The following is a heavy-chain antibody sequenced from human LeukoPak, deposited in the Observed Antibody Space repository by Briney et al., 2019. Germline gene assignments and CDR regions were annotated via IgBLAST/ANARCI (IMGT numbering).Heavy chain of an antibody. J-gene: IGHJ5*02. Sequence: ASVKVSCKSSGYSFTSHYIHWVRQAPGQGLEWMGRINPNGGTTSSAQKFQGRVTITRDTSTSTVYMELSSLRSEDTAVYYCARGGFGLGVGATRGLNWFDPCGQGTLVTVSS. D-gene: IGHD1-26*01. V-gene: IGHV1-46*01. CDR3: ARGGFGLGVGATRGLNWFDP. CDR1: GYSFTSHY. CDR2: INPNGGTT.